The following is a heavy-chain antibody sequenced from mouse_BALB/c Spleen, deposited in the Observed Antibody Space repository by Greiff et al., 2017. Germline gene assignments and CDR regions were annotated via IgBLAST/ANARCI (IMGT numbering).Heavy chain of an antibody. J-gene: IGHJ1*01. Sequence: LQQPGSELVRPGASVKLSCKASGYTFTSYWMHWVKQRHGQGLEWIGNIYPGSGSTNYDEKFKSKGTLTVDTSSSTAYMHLSSLTSEDSAVYYCTRSIYPVVFDVWGAGTTVTVSS. CDR3: TRSIYPVVFDV. V-gene: IGHV1S22*01. CDR2: IYPGSGST. CDR1: GYTFTSYW. D-gene: IGHD1-1*02.